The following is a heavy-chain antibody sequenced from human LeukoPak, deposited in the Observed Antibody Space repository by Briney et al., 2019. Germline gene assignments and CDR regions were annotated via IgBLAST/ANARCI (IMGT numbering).Heavy chain of an antibody. CDR3: ARGLMIAVDRGH. Sequence: GASVKVSCKASGYTFTSYDINWVRQATGQGLEWMGWMDPNSGNTGYAQKFQGRVTMTRNTSIRTAYMELSSLRSEDTAVYYCARGLMIAVDRGHWGQGTLVTVSS. CDR2: MDPNSGNT. V-gene: IGHV1-8*01. D-gene: IGHD3-22*01. J-gene: IGHJ4*02. CDR1: GYTFTSYD.